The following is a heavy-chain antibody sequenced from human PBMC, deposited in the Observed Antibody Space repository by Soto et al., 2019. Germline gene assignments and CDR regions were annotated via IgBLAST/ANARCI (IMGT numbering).Heavy chain of an antibody. D-gene: IGHD3-9*01. CDR2: IWYDGSNK. Sequence: GGSLRLSCAASGFTFSSYGMHWVRQAPGKGLEWVAVIWYDGSNKYYADSVKGRFTISRDNSKNTLYLQMNSLRAEDTAVYYCARDLTYYDILTGYPSLYYYGMDVWGQGTTVTVSS. CDR3: ARDLTYYDILTGYPSLYYYGMDV. J-gene: IGHJ6*02. V-gene: IGHV3-33*01. CDR1: GFTFSSYG.